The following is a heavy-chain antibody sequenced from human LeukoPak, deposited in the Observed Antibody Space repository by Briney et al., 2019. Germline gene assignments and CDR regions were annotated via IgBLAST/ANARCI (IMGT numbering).Heavy chain of an antibody. V-gene: IGHV3-11*04. CDR2: ISSSGSTI. CDR1: GFTVNNKY. D-gene: IGHD1-26*01. J-gene: IGHJ3*02. CDR3: ARLRGSYFAFDI. Sequence: GGSLRLSCAASGFTVNNKYMTWVRQAPGKGLEGVSYISSSGSTIYYADSVKGRFTISRDNAKNSLYLQMNSLRAEDTAVCYCARLRGSYFAFDIWGQGTMVTVSS.